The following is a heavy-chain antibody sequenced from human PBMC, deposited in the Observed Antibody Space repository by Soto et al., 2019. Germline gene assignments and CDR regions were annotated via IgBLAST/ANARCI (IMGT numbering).Heavy chain of an antibody. Sequence: QVQLVESGGGVVQPGRSPRLSCAASGFTFSSYGMHWVRQAPGKGLEWVAVISYDGSNKYYADSVKGRFTISRDNSKNTLYLQMNSLRAEDTAVYYCAKERGPYYYGSGSYGPNWFDPWGQGTLVTVSS. CDR3: AKERGPYYYGSGSYGPNWFDP. D-gene: IGHD3-10*01. V-gene: IGHV3-30*18. CDR2: ISYDGSNK. CDR1: GFTFSSYG. J-gene: IGHJ5*02.